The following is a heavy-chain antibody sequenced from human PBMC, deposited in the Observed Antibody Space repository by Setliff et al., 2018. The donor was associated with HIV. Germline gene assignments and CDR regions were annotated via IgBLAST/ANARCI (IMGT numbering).Heavy chain of an antibody. J-gene: IGHJ3*02. CDR2: IYHSGST. D-gene: IGHD2-8*02. CDR1: GYSINSGYY. V-gene: IGHV4-38-2*02. Sequence: PSETLSLTCTVSGYSINSGYYWGWIRQSPGKGLEWIGCIYHSGSTYYNPSLENRVTISLDTSKTQFSLRLSSVTAADSAIYYCARIDIYSTGLYACDIWGQGAVVTVS. CDR3: ARIDIYSTGLYACDI.